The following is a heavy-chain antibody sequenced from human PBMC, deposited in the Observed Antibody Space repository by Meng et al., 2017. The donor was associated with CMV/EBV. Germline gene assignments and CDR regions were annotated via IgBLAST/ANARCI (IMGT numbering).Heavy chain of an antibody. D-gene: IGHD2-15*01. CDR2: IYPGDSET. Sequence: GGSLRLSCKGSGYSFTSYWIGWVRQMPGKGLEWMGIIYPGDSETRYSPSFQGQVTISADKSNSTAYLQWSSLKASDTAMYYCARHKCSGGSCYSGSDYWGQGTLVTVSS. J-gene: IGHJ4*02. V-gene: IGHV5-51*01. CDR1: GYSFTSYW. CDR3: ARHKCSGGSCYSGSDY.